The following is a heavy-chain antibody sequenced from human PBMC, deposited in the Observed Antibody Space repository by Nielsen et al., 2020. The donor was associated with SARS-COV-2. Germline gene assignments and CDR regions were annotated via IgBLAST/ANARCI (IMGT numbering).Heavy chain of an antibody. J-gene: IGHJ4*02. Sequence: ASVKVSCKASGYTFTSYGISWVRQAPGQGLEWMGIINPSGGSTSYAQKFQGRVTMTRDTSTSTVYMELSSLRSEDTAVYYCAREGEGSYGPFDYWGQGTLVTVSS. D-gene: IGHD5-18*01. V-gene: IGHV1-46*01. CDR1: GYTFTSYG. CDR3: AREGEGSYGPFDY. CDR2: INPSGGST.